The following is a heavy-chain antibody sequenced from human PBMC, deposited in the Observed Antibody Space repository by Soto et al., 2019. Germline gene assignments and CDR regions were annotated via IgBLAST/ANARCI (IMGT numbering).Heavy chain of an antibody. J-gene: IGHJ5*02. D-gene: IGHD6-19*01. CDR3: TRDFSSGWNYIWFHP. CDR2: IRSNAYDGTT. Sequence: PGGSLRLSCTTSGFTFANYAMSWVRQAPGKGLEWISFIRSNAYDGTTEYAASVKGRFTISRDDSKSIAYLQMNSLKIEDTAVYYCTRDFSSGWNYIWFHPWGQGTLVTVSS. V-gene: IGHV3-49*04. CDR1: GFTFANYA.